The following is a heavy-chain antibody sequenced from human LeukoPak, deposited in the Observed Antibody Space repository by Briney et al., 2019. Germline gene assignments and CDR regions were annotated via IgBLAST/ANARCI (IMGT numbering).Heavy chain of an antibody. J-gene: IGHJ4*02. Sequence: GGSLRLSGAASGFTFSSYAMSWVRQAPGKGLEWVSAISGSGGSTYYADSVKGRFTISRDNSKNTLYLQMNSLRAEDTAVYYCAKLPAYVVPAAIGFFDYWGQGTLVTVSS. CDR2: ISGSGGST. D-gene: IGHD2-2*02. CDR1: GFTFSSYA. V-gene: IGHV3-23*01. CDR3: AKLPAYVVPAAIGFFDY.